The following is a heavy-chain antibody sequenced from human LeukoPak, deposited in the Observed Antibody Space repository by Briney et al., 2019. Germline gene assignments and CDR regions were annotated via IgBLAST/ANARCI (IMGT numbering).Heavy chain of an antibody. J-gene: IGHJ4*02. CDR2: IWYDGSHE. D-gene: IGHD4-17*01. CDR1: GFTFSSCG. Sequence: GGSLRLSCAASGFTFSSCGMHWARQAPGKGLEWVAVIWYDGSHEYYADSVKGRFTISRDNSKNTLYLQMNSLRGEDTAVYYCARGDLYGDYVILNWGQGTLVTVSS. V-gene: IGHV3-33*01. CDR3: ARGDLYGDYVILN.